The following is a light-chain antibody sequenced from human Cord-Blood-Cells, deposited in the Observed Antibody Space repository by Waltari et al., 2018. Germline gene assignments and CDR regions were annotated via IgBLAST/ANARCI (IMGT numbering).Light chain of an antibody. Sequence: SYELTQPPSVSVSPGQTASITCSGDKLGDKYACWYQQKPGQSPVLVIYKDSKRPSGFPERFSGSNSGNTATLTISGTQAMDEADYYCQAWDSSTAVFGGGTKLTVL. CDR2: KDS. CDR1: KLGDKY. J-gene: IGLJ3*02. V-gene: IGLV3-1*01. CDR3: QAWDSSTAV.